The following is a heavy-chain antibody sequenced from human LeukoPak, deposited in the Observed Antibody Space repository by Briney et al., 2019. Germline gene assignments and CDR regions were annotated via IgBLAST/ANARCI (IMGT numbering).Heavy chain of an antibody. D-gene: IGHD2-2*01. CDR3: ARRQLGFSSRDDAFDI. Sequence: PGGSLRLSCAASGFILSDYYMSWIRQAPGKGLEWVAYISTNDRTTYYADSVKGRFTISRDNAKNSLYLQMNSLRAEDTAVYYCARRQLGFSSRDDAFDIWGQGTMVTVSS. V-gene: IGHV3-11*04. CDR2: ISTNDRTT. CDR1: GFILSDYY. J-gene: IGHJ3*02.